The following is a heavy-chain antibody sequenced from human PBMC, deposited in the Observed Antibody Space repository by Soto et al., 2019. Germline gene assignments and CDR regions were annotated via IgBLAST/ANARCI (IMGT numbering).Heavy chain of an antibody. D-gene: IGHD3-9*01. CDR2: IVVGSGNT. CDR1: GFTFTSSA. CDR3: AAGEARLRYFDWLLYSYGMDV. V-gene: IGHV1-58*01. J-gene: IGHJ6*02. Sequence: ASVKVSCKASGFTFTSSAVQWVRQARGQRLEWIGWIVVGSGNTNYAQKFQERVTITRDMSTSTAYMELSSLRSEDTAVYYCAAGEARLRYFDWLLYSYGMDVWGQGTTVTVSS.